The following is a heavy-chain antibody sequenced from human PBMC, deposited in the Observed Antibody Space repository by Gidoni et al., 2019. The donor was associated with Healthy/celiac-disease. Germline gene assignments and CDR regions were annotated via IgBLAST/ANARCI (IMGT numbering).Heavy chain of an antibody. CDR3: ARLRGRGQVFDY. Sequence: QLQLQESGPGLVKPSETLSLTCTVSGGSISSSSYYWGWIRQPPGKGLEWIGSIYYSGSTYYNPSLKSRVTISVDTSKNQFSLKLSSVTAADTAVYYCARLRGRGQVFDYWGQGTLVTVSS. V-gene: IGHV4-39*01. J-gene: IGHJ4*02. CDR2: IYYSGST. CDR1: GGSISSSSYY. D-gene: IGHD3-10*01.